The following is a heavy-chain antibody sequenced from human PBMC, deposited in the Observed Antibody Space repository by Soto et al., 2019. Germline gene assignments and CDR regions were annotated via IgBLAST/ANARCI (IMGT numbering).Heavy chain of an antibody. D-gene: IGHD3-3*01. CDR2: IIPIFGIG. Sequence: ASVKVSCKASGGTFNRYAISWVRQAQGQGLEWMGGIIPIFGIGNDAQRFQGRVTITADESTGTAYMELSSLRSEDTGVYYCARSAITLFGVVSIPPHYYSEMDVWGQGTTVTVSS. CDR1: GGTFNRYA. J-gene: IGHJ6*02. V-gene: IGHV1-69*13. CDR3: ARSAITLFGVVSIPPHYYSEMDV.